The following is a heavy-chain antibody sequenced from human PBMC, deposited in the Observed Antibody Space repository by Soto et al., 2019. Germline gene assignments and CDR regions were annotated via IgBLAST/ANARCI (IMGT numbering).Heavy chain of an antibody. V-gene: IGHV3-21*01. CDR1: GFTFSSYS. J-gene: IGHJ4*02. Sequence: EVQLVESGGGLVKPGGSLRLSFAASGFTFSSYSMNWVRQAPGKGLEWVSSISSGNSYIYYADSVKGRFTNSRDNAKNSLYMQMNSLRAEDTAVYYCARDRRDGYNFDYWGQGTLVTVSS. D-gene: IGHD5-12*01. CDR3: ARDRRDGYNFDY. CDR2: ISSGNSYI.